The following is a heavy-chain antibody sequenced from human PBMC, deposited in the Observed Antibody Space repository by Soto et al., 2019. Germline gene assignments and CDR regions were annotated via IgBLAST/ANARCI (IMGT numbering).Heavy chain of an antibody. CDR2: ISRDGNAI. CDR3: ARGAEMSSLTKWFDP. D-gene: IGHD1-1*01. CDR1: GFIFSDYY. Sequence: GGSLRLSCAASGFIFSDYYMSWIRQAPGKGLEWLAYISRDGNAIFYADSVIGRFTVSRDNAKNSLFLQMDDLRTEDTAMFFCARGAEMSSLTKWFDPWGQGTLVTVSS. J-gene: IGHJ5*02. V-gene: IGHV3-11*01.